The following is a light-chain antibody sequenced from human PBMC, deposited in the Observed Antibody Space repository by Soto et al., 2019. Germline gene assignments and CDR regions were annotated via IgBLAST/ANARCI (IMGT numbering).Light chain of an antibody. V-gene: IGKV3-20*01. CDR3: QQYGSSPLLT. Sequence: EIVLTQSPGTLSLSPGERATLSCRASQSVSSSYLAWYQQKPGQAPRLLIYGASSRATRIPDRFSGSGSGTDFTLSISRLETEDCAVDYCQQYGSSPLLTFGGGTKVEIK. CDR1: QSVSSSY. CDR2: GAS. J-gene: IGKJ4*01.